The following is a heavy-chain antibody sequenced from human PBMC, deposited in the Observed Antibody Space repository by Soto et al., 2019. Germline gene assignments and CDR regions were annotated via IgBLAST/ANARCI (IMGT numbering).Heavy chain of an antibody. V-gene: IGHV4-59*01. CDR2: FYYTGST. CDR3: ARGFNSYGYSD. J-gene: IGHJ4*02. CDR1: GASMSGSY. D-gene: IGHD5-18*01. Sequence: SETLSLTCTVSGASMSGSYWSWIRQPPGKGLEWIGFFYYTGSTSYNPSLKSRVTISGDTSKSQFTLKVTSVTAADTAVYFCARGFNSYGYSDWGQGTPVTVS.